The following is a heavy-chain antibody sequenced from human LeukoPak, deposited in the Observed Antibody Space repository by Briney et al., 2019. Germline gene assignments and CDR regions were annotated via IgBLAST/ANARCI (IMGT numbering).Heavy chain of an antibody. CDR2: IKEDGTEK. J-gene: IGHJ4*02. Sequence: PGGSLRLSCAGSGFTFSDFWMTWVRQTPGKGLEWVANIKEDGTEKNLVDSVKGRFTISRDNTKNLLFLEMNNLRGDDTAVYYCARDRQAAAIDYWGQGTLVTVSS. CDR1: GFTFSDFW. D-gene: IGHD2-2*01. V-gene: IGHV3-7*01. CDR3: ARDRQAAAIDY.